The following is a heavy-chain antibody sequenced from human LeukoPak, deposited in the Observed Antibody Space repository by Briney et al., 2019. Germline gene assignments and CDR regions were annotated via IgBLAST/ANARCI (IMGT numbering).Heavy chain of an antibody. V-gene: IGHV3-23*01. D-gene: IGHD6-19*01. CDR1: GFTFTNFA. CDR2: LSINAADT. Sequence: GGSLRLSCAASGFTFTNFAMSWVRLTPEEGFEWVSSLSINAADTYYADSVKGRFTISRDNSKNTLYLQMNSLRAEDTAVYYCANLPYSSGSFDYWGQGTLVTVSS. CDR3: ANLPYSSGSFDY. J-gene: IGHJ4*02.